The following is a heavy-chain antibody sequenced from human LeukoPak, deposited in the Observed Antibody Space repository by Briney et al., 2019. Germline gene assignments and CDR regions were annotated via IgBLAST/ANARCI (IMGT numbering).Heavy chain of an antibody. CDR2: ISGSGGST. CDR1: GFTFSSYA. Sequence: PGGSLRLSCAASGFTFSSYAMSWVRQAPGKGLEGVSAISGSGGSTYYADSVKGRFTISRDNSKNTLYLQMNSLRAEDTAVYYCAKDKSGSYTAWFDPLGQGTLVTVSS. D-gene: IGHD1-26*01. CDR3: AKDKSGSYTAWFDP. J-gene: IGHJ5*02. V-gene: IGHV3-23*01.